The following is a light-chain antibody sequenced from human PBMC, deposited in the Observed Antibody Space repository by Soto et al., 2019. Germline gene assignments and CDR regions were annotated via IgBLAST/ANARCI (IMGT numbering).Light chain of an antibody. CDR2: EVS. CDR3: SSYTTSATLV. J-gene: IGLJ3*02. V-gene: IGLV2-14*01. CDR1: SSDVGVYDF. Sequence: QSALTQPASVSGSPGQSITISCTGTSSDVGVYDFVSWYQQHPGKGPKLLIYEVSNRPSGVSNRFSASKSGNTASLTISGLQSEDEADYYCSSYTTSATLVFGGGTQLTVL.